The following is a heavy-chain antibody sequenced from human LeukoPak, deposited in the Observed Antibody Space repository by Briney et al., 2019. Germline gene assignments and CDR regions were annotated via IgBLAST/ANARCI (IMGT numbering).Heavy chain of an antibody. CDR3: VADSGNRSGGDF. CDR2: INSAGAGI. V-gene: IGHV3-74*01. CDR1: IFTFSNYW. J-gene: IGHJ4*02. Sequence: GGSLRLSCAGSIFTFSNYWIHWVRQVPGKGLLWVARINSAGAGIVYADSVEGRFTIPRDNAKNTVYLQMNSLRPEDTAVYYCVADSGNRSGGDFWGQGALVTVSS. D-gene: IGHD1-26*01.